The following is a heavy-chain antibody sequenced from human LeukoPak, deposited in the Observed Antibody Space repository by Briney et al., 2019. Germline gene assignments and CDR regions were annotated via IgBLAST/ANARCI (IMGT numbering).Heavy chain of an antibody. Sequence: PGGSLRLSCAASGFTFSSYAMSWVRQAPGKGLEWVSAISGSGGSTYYADSVKGRFTISRDNSKNTLYLQMNSLRAEDTAVYYCAKDTVEQWLVRSDPWGQGTLVTVSS. D-gene: IGHD6-19*01. CDR1: GFTFSSYA. V-gene: IGHV3-23*01. CDR2: ISGSGGST. CDR3: AKDTVEQWLVRSDP. J-gene: IGHJ5*02.